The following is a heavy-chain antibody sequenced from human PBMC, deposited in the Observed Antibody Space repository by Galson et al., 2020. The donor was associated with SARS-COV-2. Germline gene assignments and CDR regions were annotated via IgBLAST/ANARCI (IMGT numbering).Heavy chain of an antibody. V-gene: IGHV2-5*02. Sequence: SGPPMVKPTPTLTLTCTFSGFSLTTSGVGVAWLRQPPGKALEWLAFTYSDDDQRYSTSLKIRLTITKDTSKNQVVLTMTDMDPVEAATDYSARRWSNYDVDGGGGSCYLGAMVVLRQGTMGT. J-gene: IGHJ3*01. CDR1: GFSLTTSGVG. CDR2: TYSDDDQ. CDR3: ARRWSNYDVDGGGGSCYLGAMVV. D-gene: IGHD2-15*01.